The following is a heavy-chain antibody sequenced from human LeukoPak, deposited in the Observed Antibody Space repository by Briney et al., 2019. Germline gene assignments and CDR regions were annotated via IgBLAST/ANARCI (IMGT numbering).Heavy chain of an antibody. V-gene: IGHV4-59*01. J-gene: IGHJ3*02. CDR2: IYYSGST. CDR3: ARTTVDGAFDI. Sequence: PSETLSLTCTVSGGSISSYYWSWIRQPPGKGLEWIGYIYYSGSTDYNPSLKSRVTISVDTSKNQFSLKLSSVTAADTAVYYCARTTVDGAFDIWGRGTMVTVSS. D-gene: IGHD4-23*01. CDR1: GGSISSYY.